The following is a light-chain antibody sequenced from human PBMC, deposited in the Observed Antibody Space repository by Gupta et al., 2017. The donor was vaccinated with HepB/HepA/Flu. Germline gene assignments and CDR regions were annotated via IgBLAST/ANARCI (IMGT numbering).Light chain of an antibody. CDR3: SSYTRSSTVV. CDR2: EVS. CDR1: SSDIGAYNY. J-gene: IGLJ2*01. Sequence: SALTKPASVSRSPGPPLTIFCHGTSSDIGAYNYVSCHQQHPGKAPKCMIYEVSNRPSGVSNRFSGSKSGYTASLTISGLQAEDEADYYCSSYTRSSTVVFGGVTKLTVL. V-gene: IGLV2-14*03.